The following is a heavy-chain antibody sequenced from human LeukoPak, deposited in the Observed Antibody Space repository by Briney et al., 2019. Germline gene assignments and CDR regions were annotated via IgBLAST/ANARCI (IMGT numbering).Heavy chain of an antibody. Sequence: SQTLSLTCTVSGGSISNGSYYWTWIRQPAGKGLECIGRIYTSGSTNYNPSLKSRVTISVDTSKNQFSLKLTSVTAADTAVYYCAREVSSGWYRRLDYWGQGTLVTVSS. CDR3: AREVSSGWYRRLDY. CDR2: IYTSGST. V-gene: IGHV4-61*02. J-gene: IGHJ4*02. CDR1: GGSISNGSYY. D-gene: IGHD6-19*01.